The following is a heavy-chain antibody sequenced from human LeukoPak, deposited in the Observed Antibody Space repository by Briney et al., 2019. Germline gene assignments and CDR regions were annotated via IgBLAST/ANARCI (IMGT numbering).Heavy chain of an antibody. CDR1: GGSISSYY. CDR3: AGPYYYYGMDV. V-gene: IGHV4-34*01. CDR2: INHSGST. J-gene: IGHJ6*02. Sequence: SETLSLTCTVSGGSISSYYWSWIRQPPGKGLEWIGEINHSGSTNYNPSLKSRVTISVDTSKNQFSLKLSSVTAADTAVYYCAGPYYYYGMDVWGQGTTVTVSS.